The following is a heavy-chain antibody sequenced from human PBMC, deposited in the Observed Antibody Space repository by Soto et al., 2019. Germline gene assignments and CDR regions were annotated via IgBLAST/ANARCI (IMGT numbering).Heavy chain of an antibody. CDR2: IYTSGST. D-gene: IGHD6-13*01. Sequence: SETLSLTCTVSGGSISSYYWSWIRQPAGKGLEWIGRIYTSGSTNYNPSLKSRVTMSVDTSKNQFSLKLSSVTAADTAVYYCARERDPSIAAAGTSVYWGQGTLVTVSS. CDR3: ARERDPSIAAAGTSVY. CDR1: GGSISSYY. V-gene: IGHV4-4*07. J-gene: IGHJ4*02.